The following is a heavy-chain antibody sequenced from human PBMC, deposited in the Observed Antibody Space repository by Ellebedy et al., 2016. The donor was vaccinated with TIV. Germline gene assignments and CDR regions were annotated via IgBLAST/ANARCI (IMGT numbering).Heavy chain of an antibody. Sequence: AASVKVSCKASGGTFSSYAISWVRQAPGQGLEWMGRIIPILGIANYAQKFQGRVTMTRDTSTSTVYMELSSLRSEDTAVYYCARVRGLAAAVWFDPWGQGTLVTVSS. D-gene: IGHD6-13*01. CDR2: IIPILGIA. V-gene: IGHV1-69*04. J-gene: IGHJ5*02. CDR1: GGTFSSYA. CDR3: ARVRGLAAAVWFDP.